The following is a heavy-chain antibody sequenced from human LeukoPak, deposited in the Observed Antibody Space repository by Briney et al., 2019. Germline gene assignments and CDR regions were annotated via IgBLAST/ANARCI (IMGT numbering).Heavy chain of an antibody. V-gene: IGHV3-7*01. CDR2: IKEDGSAK. D-gene: IGHD5-12*01. Sequence: PGGSLRLSCAASGFTFSSYWMSWVRQAPGKGLEWVANIKEDGSAKYYMDSVKGRFTISRDNAKNSLYLQMNNLSAEDTAVYYCVRDSPGYGAYDFDWGQGTLVTVSS. CDR3: VRDSPGYGAYDFD. J-gene: IGHJ4*02. CDR1: GFTFSSYW.